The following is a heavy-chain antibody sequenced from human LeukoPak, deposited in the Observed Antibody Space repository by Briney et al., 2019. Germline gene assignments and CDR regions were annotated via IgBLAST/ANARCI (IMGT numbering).Heavy chain of an antibody. CDR3: ARLTHDYVGGSYRGRFDY. D-gene: IGHD3-16*02. CDR2: INPNSGGT. V-gene: IGHV1-2*02. Sequence: ASVKVSCKASGYTFTGYYMHWVRQAPGQGLEWMGWINPNSGGTNYAQKFQGRVAMTRDTSISAAYMELSRLRSDDTAVYYCARLTHDYVGGSYRGRFDYWGQGTLVTVSS. J-gene: IGHJ4*02. CDR1: GYTFTGYY.